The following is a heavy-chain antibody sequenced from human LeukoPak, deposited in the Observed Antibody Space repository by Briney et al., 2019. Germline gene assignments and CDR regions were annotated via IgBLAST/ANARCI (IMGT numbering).Heavy chain of an antibody. CDR1: GGSVSTTSYF. V-gene: IGHV4-39*01. D-gene: IGHD3-22*01. J-gene: IGHJ3*02. CDR2: IYHNGIT. Sequence: SETLSLTCTVSGGSVSTTSYFWAWIRQPPGKALEWIGNIYHNGITYYNVSLKSRLTMSVDPSKNQFSMKLSSVTAADTAVYFCARHGLIRNAFDIWGQGTMVTVSS. CDR3: ARHGLIRNAFDI.